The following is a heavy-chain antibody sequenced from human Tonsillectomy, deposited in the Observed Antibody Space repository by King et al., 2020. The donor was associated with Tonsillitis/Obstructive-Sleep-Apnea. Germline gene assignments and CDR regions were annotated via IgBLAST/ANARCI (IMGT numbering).Heavy chain of an antibody. CDR3: ASDLNPAYSSAWYDAFDI. V-gene: IGHV3-7*04. Sequence: VQLVESGGGLVQPGGSLRLSCAASGFTLSDYWMSWVRQAPGKGLEWVANIKEDGTEKKSVDFVKGRFTVSRDNAKSSLYLQMNSLRAEDTAVYYCASDLNPAYSSAWYDAFDIWGQGTLVSVSS. D-gene: IGHD6-19*01. CDR2: IKEDGTEK. CDR1: GFTLSDYW. J-gene: IGHJ3*02.